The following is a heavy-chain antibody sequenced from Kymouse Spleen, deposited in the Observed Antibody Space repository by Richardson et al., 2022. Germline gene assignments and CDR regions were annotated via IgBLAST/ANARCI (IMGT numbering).Heavy chain of an antibody. CDR1: GFTFSSYS. Sequence: EVQLVESGGGLVQPGGSLRLSCAASGFTFSSYSMNWVRQAPGKGLEWVSYISSSSSTIYYADSVKGRFTISRDNAKNSLYLQMNSLRDEDTAVYYCAREGITMVRGVIIDFDYWGQGTLVTVSS. CDR3: AREGITMVRGVIIDFDY. CDR2: ISSSSSTI. V-gene: IGHV3-48*02. J-gene: IGHJ4*02. D-gene: IGHD3-10*01.